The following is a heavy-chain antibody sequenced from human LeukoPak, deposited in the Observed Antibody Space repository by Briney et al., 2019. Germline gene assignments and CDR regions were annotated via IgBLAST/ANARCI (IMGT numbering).Heavy chain of an antibody. CDR1: GFTFSSYG. J-gene: IGHJ4*02. D-gene: IGHD3-3*01. Sequence: GGSLRLSCAASGFTFSSYGMHWVRQAPGKGLEWVAVISYDGSNKYYADSVKGRFTISRDNSKNTLYLQMNSLRAEDTAVYYCAKNSRGYYDFWSGHGSDYWGQGTLVTVSS. CDR3: AKNSRGYYDFWSGHGSDY. CDR2: ISYDGSNK. V-gene: IGHV3-30*18.